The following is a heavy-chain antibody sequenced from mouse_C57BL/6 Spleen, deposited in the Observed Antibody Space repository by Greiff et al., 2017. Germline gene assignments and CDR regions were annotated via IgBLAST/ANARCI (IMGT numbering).Heavy chain of an antibody. Sequence: EVQLQQSGPELVKPGASVKISCKASGYTFTDYYMNWVKQSHGKSLEWIGDITPNNGGTSYNQKFKGKATLTVDKSSSTAYMELRSLTSEDSAVYYCASNLYGSSYFDYWGQGTTLTVSS. D-gene: IGHD1-1*01. J-gene: IGHJ2*01. CDR3: ASNLYGSSYFDY. V-gene: IGHV1-26*01. CDR1: GYTFTDYY. CDR2: ITPNNGGT.